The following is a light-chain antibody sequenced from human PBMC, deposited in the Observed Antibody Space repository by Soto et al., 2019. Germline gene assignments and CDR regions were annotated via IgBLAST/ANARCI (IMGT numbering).Light chain of an antibody. CDR3: QQYDKWPRT. CDR1: QSIRIN. Sequence: EILMTQSPAIVSVSPGDGVTLSGRASQSIRINLAWYQQKPGQSPRLLIYDASTRATGLPARFSGSGSGTDFTLTISSLQSEDFAIYYCQQYDKWPRTFGQGTKVDIK. J-gene: IGKJ1*01. CDR2: DAS. V-gene: IGKV3-15*01.